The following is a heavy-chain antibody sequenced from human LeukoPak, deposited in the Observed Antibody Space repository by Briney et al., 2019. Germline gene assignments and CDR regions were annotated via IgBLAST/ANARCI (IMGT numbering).Heavy chain of an antibody. D-gene: IGHD5-12*01. CDR1: GFTFSSYG. V-gene: IGHV3-33*01. CDR2: IWYDGSNK. CDR3: ARGPGYSGYEGLLDY. Sequence: GGSLRLSCAASGFTFSSYGMHWVRQAPGKGLEWVAVIWYDGSNKYYADSVKGRFTISRDNSKNTLYLQMNSLRAEDTAVYYCARGPGYSGYEGLLDYCGQGTLVTVSS. J-gene: IGHJ4*02.